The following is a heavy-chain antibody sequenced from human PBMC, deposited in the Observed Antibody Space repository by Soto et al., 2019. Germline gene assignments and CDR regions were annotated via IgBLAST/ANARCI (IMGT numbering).Heavy chain of an antibody. CDR2: ISTSGGRV. J-gene: IGHJ4*02. CDR1: GYTFTSYY. V-gene: IGHV1-46*01. D-gene: IGHD2-15*01. Sequence: QVQLVQSGAEVKKPGASVKVSCKASGYTFTSYYVYWARQAPGQGFEWMALISTSGGRVTYAQNFQDRISVTRDTSTTTVYMELRSLRSEDTAVYFCATRMGSLDHWGQGTLVTAS. CDR3: ATRMGSLDH.